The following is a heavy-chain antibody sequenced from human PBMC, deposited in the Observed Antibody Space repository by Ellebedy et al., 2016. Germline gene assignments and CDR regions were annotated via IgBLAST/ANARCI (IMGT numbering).Heavy chain of an antibody. J-gene: IGHJ4*02. Sequence: SETLSLTXAVYGGSFSGYYWSWIRQPPGKGLEWIGEINHSGSTNYNPSLKSRVTISVDTSKNQFSLKLSSVTAADTAVYYCARDGVGPTVVTRARSFDYWGQGTLVTVSS. CDR1: GGSFSGYY. CDR2: INHSGST. V-gene: IGHV4-34*01. CDR3: ARDGVGPTVVTRARSFDY. D-gene: IGHD4-23*01.